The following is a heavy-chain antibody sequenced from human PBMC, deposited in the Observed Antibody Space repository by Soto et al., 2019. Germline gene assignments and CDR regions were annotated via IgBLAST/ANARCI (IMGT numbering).Heavy chain of an antibody. V-gene: IGHV4-59*01. Sequence: SETLSLTCTVSGGSISSYYWSWIRQPPGKGLEWIGYIYYSGRTNYTPSLKSRVTISVDTSKNQFSLKLRSVTAADTAVYYCARRYGGNFDYWGQGTLVTVSS. D-gene: IGHD1-26*01. CDR2: IYYSGRT. CDR3: ARRYGGNFDY. CDR1: GGSISSYY. J-gene: IGHJ4*02.